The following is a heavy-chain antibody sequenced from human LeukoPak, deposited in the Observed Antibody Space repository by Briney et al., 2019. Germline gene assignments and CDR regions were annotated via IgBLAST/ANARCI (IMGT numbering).Heavy chain of an antibody. J-gene: IGHJ4*02. CDR1: GGSFSGYY. CDR3: ARGPRYSSGWFRDY. Sequence: PSETLSLTCAVYGGSFSGYYWRWIRQPPGKGREWMGEINHSGSTNYNPSLKSRVTISVDTSKNQFSLKLSSVTAADTAVYYCARGPRYSSGWFRDYWGQGTLVTVSS. CDR2: INHSGST. D-gene: IGHD6-19*01. V-gene: IGHV4-34*01.